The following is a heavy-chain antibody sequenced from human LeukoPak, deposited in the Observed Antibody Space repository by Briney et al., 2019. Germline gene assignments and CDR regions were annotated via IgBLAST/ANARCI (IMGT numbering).Heavy chain of an antibody. CDR3: VRGGGSYHDY. V-gene: IGHV3-23*01. CDR1: GFTFSIYA. CDR2: IIDSGTRT. J-gene: IGHJ4*02. Sequence: PGGSLRLSCAASGFTFSIYAMTWVRQAPGEGLEWVSSIIDSGTRTNYADSAKGRFTISRENSKNTLYLRMNSLRAEDTAVYYCVRGGGSYHDYWGQGTLVTVSS. D-gene: IGHD2-15*01.